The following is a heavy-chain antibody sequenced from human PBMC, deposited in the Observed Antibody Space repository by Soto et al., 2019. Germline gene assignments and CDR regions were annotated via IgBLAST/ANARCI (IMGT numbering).Heavy chain of an antibody. CDR1: GFTFSSYA. CDR3: ARGPYFDWHFDY. CDR2: ISYDGSNK. J-gene: IGHJ4*02. D-gene: IGHD3-9*01. Sequence: QVQLVESGGGVVQPGRSLRLSCAASGFTFSSYAMHWVRQAPGKGLEWVAVISYDGSNKYYADSVKGRFTISRDNSKNTLYLQMNSRRAEDTAVYYCARGPYFDWHFDYWGQGTLVTVSS. V-gene: IGHV3-30-3*01.